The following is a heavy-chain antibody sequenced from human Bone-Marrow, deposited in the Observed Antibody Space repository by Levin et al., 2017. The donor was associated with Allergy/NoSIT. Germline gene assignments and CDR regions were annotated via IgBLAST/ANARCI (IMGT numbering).Heavy chain of an antibody. CDR3: SKLNTVNAFNM. V-gene: IGHV3-15*01. D-gene: IGHD4-11*01. J-gene: IGHJ3*02. CDR1: GFTFSDVW. Sequence: GGSLRLSCEDSGFTFSDVWMNWVRQAPGKGLEWVGRIKSIPAGGTTDYAAPVKGRFTISRDDSKNTLYLQMDSLKTEDTAVYYCSKLNTVNAFNMWGQGTMVTVSS. CDR2: IKSIPAGGTT.